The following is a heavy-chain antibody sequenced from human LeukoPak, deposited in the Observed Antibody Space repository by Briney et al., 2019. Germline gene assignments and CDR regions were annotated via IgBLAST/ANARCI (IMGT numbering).Heavy chain of an antibody. V-gene: IGHV3-30*18. CDR1: GFTFSSYG. CDR3: AKDAVEWLVGPDY. Sequence: PWGSLRLSCAASGFTFSSYGMHWVRQAPGKGLEWVAVISYDGSNKYYADSVKGRFTISRDNSKNTLYLQMNSLRAEDTAVYYCAKDAVEWLVGPDYWGQGTLVTVSS. J-gene: IGHJ4*02. CDR2: ISYDGSNK. D-gene: IGHD3-3*01.